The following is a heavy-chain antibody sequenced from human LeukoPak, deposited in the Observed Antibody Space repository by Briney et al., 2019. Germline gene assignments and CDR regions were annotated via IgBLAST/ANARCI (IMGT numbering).Heavy chain of an antibody. CDR1: GFTFDDYA. V-gene: IGHV3-9*01. CDR3: AKDNGAVAVTYFDY. J-gene: IGHJ4*02. D-gene: IGHD6-19*01. Sequence: GRSLRLSCAASGFTFDDYAMHWVRQAPGKGLEWVSGISWNSGSIGYADSVKGRFTISRDNAKNSLYLQMNSPRAEDTALYYCAKDNGAVAVTYFDYWGQGTLVTVSS. CDR2: ISWNSGSI.